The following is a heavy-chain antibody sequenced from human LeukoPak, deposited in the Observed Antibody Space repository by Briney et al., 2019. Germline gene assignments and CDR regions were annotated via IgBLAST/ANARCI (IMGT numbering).Heavy chain of an antibody. J-gene: IGHJ4*02. CDR1: GFTFSDYY. D-gene: IGHD4-17*01. CDR2: ISSSGSTI. V-gene: IGHV3-11*04. CDR3: ARGSKSYGDYIRSRIHYFDY. Sequence: GGSLRLSCAASGFTFSDYYMSWIRQAPGMGLEWVSYISSSGSTIYYADSVKGRFTISRDNAKNSLYLQMNSLRAEDTAVYYCARGSKSYGDYIRSRIHYFDYWGQGTLVTVSS.